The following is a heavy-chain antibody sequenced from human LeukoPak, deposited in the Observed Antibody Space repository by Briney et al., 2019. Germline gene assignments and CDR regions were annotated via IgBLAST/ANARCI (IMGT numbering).Heavy chain of an antibody. D-gene: IGHD3-10*01. Sequence: SETLSLTCTVSGYSISSGYYWGWIRQPPGKGLEWIGEINHSGSTNYNPSLKSRVTMSVDTSKNQFSLKLSSVTAADTAVYYCARHSYGSGSYYDYYYYYMDVWGKGTTVTISS. CDR2: INHSGST. CDR3: ARHSYGSGSYYDYYYYYMDV. CDR1: GYSISSGYY. V-gene: IGHV4-38-2*02. J-gene: IGHJ6*03.